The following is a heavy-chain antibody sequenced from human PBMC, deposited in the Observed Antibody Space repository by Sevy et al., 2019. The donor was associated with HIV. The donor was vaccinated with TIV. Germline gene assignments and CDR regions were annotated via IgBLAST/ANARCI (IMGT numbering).Heavy chain of an antibody. D-gene: IGHD6-19*01. CDR1: GFTVSSNY. J-gene: IGHJ4*02. V-gene: IGHV3-66*02. CDR3: AREESSGVYDY. Sequence: GGSLRLSCAASGFTVSSNYMSWVRQAPGKGLEWVSVIYSGGSTYYADSVKGRFTISRDNSKNTLYLQMNSLRAEDTAVYYCAREESSGVYDYWGQGTLVTVSS. CDR2: IYSGGST.